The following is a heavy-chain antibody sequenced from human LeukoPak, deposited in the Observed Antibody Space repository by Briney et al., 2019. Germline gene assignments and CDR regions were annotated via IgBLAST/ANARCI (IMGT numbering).Heavy chain of an antibody. V-gene: IGHV3-23*01. CDR3: ANEEVPNDY. CDR1: GFTFISHA. CDR2: IDIGGDIT. D-gene: IGHD4/OR15-4a*01. J-gene: IGHJ4*02. Sequence: PGGSLRLSCVVSGFTFISHAMTWVRQAPGKGLEWVSAIDIGGDITFYADSVQGRFIISRDNSKNTVYLQMNSLRVEDTAVYYCANEEVPNDYWGQGTLVTVSS.